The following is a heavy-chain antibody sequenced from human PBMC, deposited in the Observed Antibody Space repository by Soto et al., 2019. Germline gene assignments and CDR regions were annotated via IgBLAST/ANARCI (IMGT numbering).Heavy chain of an antibody. CDR1: GYSFAGYW. D-gene: IGHD3-22*01. CDR2: IDPSDSQT. V-gene: IGHV5-10-1*01. CDR3: ARQIYDSDTGPNFQYYFDS. Sequence: GESLKISCQGSGYSFAGYWITWVRQKPGKGLEWMGRIDPSDSQTYYSPSFRGHVTVSVTKSITTVFLQWSSLRASDTAMYYCARQIYDSDTGPNFQYYFDSWGQGTPVTVSS. J-gene: IGHJ4*02.